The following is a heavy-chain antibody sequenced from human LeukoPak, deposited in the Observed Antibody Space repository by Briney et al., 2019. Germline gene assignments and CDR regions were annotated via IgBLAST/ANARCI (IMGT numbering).Heavy chain of an antibody. D-gene: IGHD4-17*01. CDR2: IYYSGST. Sequence: SETLSLTCTVSGGSISSGDYYWSWIRQPPGTGLEWIGYIYYSGSTYYNPSLKSRVTISVDTSKNQFSLKLSSVTAADTAVYYCARTTTKYNTYDYWGQGTLVTVSS. J-gene: IGHJ4*02. V-gene: IGHV4-30-4*01. CDR3: ARTTTKYNTYDY. CDR1: GGSISSGDYY.